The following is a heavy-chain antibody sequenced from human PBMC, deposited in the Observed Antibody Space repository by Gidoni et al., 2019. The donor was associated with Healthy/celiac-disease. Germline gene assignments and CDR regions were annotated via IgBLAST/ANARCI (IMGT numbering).Heavy chain of an antibody. D-gene: IGHD4-17*01. Sequence: EVQLLESGGGLVQPGGSLRLSCAASGFTFSSYAMSWVRQAPGKGLECVSAISCSGGSTYYADSVKGRFTISRDNSKNTLYLQMNSLRAEDTAVYYCAKSSPHNDYGDYRAFDIWGQGTMVTVSS. V-gene: IGHV3-23*01. CDR2: ISCSGGST. CDR1: GFTFSSYA. J-gene: IGHJ3*02. CDR3: AKSSPHNDYGDYRAFDI.